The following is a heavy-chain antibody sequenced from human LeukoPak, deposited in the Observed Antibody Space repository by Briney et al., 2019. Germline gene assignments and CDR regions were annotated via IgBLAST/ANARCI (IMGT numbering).Heavy chain of an antibody. Sequence: SETLSLTCAVYGGSFSGYYWTWIRQPPGKGLKWIGEINHSGSTNYNPSLKSQVTISVDTSKNQFSLKLSSVTAADTAVYYCARGRGSTSCLYFDYWGQGTLVTVSS. D-gene: IGHD2-2*01. J-gene: IGHJ4*02. CDR3: ARGRGSTSCLYFDY. V-gene: IGHV4-34*01. CDR1: GGSFSGYY. CDR2: INHSGST.